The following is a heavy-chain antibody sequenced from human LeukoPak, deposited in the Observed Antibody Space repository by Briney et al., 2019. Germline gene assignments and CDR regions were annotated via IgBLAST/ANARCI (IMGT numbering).Heavy chain of an antibody. J-gene: IGHJ3*02. Sequence: ASVKVSCKASGYTFTGYYMHWVRQAPGQGLEWMGWINPNSGGTNYAQKFQGWVTMTRDTSISTAYMELSRLRSDDTAVYYCARETGYSYGPHAFDIWGQGTMVTVSS. CDR1: GYTFTGYY. D-gene: IGHD5-18*01. V-gene: IGHV1-2*04. CDR3: ARETGYSYGPHAFDI. CDR2: INPNSGGT.